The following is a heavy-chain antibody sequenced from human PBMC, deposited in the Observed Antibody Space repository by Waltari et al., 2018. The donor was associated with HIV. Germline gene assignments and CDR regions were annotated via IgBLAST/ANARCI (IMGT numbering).Heavy chain of an antibody. CDR3: TWHWTVYASMDV. CDR1: EFNSFAPW. J-gene: IGHJ6*02. CDR2: IRRGGTI. D-gene: IGHD1-1*01. V-gene: IGHV3-15*01. Sequence: EVHLVESGGGLVNPGGPLPSPVEASEFNSFAPWLTGVARAPGRGLEWVVRIRRGGTIDYASPAKGRLTISREDSKSTLYVQINGLKTEDTAVYYWTWHWTVYASMDVWGQGTTVTVSS.